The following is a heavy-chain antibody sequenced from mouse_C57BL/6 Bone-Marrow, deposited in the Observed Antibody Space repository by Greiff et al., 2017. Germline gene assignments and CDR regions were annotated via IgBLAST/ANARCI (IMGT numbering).Heavy chain of an antibody. CDR1: GYTFTDYY. J-gene: IGHJ2*01. V-gene: IGHV1-76*01. D-gene: IGHD1-1*01. Sequence: QVQLQQSGAELVRPGASVKLSCKASGYTFTDYYINWVKQRPGQGLEWIARIYPGSGNTYYNEKFKGKATLTAEKSSTTSYMQLSSLTSEDSAVYFCASSYYGSSPLYYWGQGTTLTVSS. CDR2: IYPGSGNT. CDR3: ASSYYGSSPLYY.